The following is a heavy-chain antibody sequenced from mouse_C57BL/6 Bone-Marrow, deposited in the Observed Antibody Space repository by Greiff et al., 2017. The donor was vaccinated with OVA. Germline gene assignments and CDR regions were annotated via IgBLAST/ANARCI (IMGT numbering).Heavy chain of an antibody. J-gene: IGHJ4*01. CDR3: APFYSNPYYAMDY. D-gene: IGHD2-5*01. V-gene: IGHV1-82*01. Sequence: QLQQSGPELVKPGASVKISCKASGYAFSSSWMNWVKQRPGKGLEWIGRIYPGDGDTNYNGKFKGKATLTADKSSSTAYMQLSSLTSEDSAVYFCAPFYSNPYYAMDYWGQGTSVTVSS. CDR1: GYAFSSSW. CDR2: IYPGDGDT.